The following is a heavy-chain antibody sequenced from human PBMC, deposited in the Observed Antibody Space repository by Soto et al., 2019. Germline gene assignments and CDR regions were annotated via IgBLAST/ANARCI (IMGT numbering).Heavy chain of an antibody. CDR1: GYILSDSY. V-gene: IGHV3-11*01. D-gene: IGHD2-2*01. J-gene: IGHJ6*03. CDR2: IVGSTK. Sequence: QVQLVESGGGLVKPGGSLRLSCAASGYILSDSYMSWIRQAPGKGLEWVSYIVGSTKYYADSVKGRFTISRDNAKNSLSLQMNSLRAEDTAVYYCARGRGYCSGSSCYLGYYYYMDVWGKGTTVTVSS. CDR3: ARGRGYCSGSSCYLGYYYYMDV.